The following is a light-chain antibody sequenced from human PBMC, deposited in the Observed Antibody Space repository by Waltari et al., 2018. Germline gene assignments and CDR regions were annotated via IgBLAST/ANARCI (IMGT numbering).Light chain of an antibody. CDR2: EGS. J-gene: IGLJ2*01. CDR1: SSDGGSYNL. Sequence: QSALTQPASVSGSPGQSITISCTGTSSDGGSYNLVSWYQQHPGKAPELMIYEGSKRPSGVSNRFSGSKSGNTAYLTISGLQAEDEADYYCCSYAGSSFVVFGGGTKLTVL. V-gene: IGLV2-23*01. CDR3: CSYAGSSFVV.